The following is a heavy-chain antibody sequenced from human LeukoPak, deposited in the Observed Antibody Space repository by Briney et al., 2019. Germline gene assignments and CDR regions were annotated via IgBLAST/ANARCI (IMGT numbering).Heavy chain of an antibody. V-gene: IGHV4-59*08. CDR1: GGSNSSYY. D-gene: IGHD2-15*01. CDR2: IYYSGST. CDR3: ARRDGWSPFDY. Sequence: SETLSLTCTVSGGSNSSYYWSWIRQPPGKGLEWIGYIYYSGSTNYNPSLKSRVTISVDTPKNQFSLKLSSVTAADTAVYYCARRDGWSPFDYWGQGTLVTVSS. J-gene: IGHJ4*02.